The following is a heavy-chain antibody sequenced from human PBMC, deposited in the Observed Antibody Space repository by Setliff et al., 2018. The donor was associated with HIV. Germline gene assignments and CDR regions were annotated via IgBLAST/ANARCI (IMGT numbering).Heavy chain of an antibody. D-gene: IGHD1-26*01. Sequence: SETLSLTCTVSGGSISSGPYYWSWIRQPAGKGLEWIGHIYTTGSTNYNPSLKSRVTISGDTSKNQFSLKLSSVTAADTAVYYCAGGPGTTSIDYWAQGTLVTVSS. CDR1: GGSISSGPYY. V-gene: IGHV4-61*09. CDR3: AGGPGTTSIDY. J-gene: IGHJ4*02. CDR2: IYTTGST.